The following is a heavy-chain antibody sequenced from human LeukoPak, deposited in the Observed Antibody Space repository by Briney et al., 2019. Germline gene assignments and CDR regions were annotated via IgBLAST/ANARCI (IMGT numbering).Heavy chain of an antibody. Sequence: GRSLRLSCAASGFILSSDEMNWVRQPPGKGLEWVSYISGSGHTIYYADSVKGRFTISRDNTKISLHLQMNSLRAEDTAVYYCARAVRDGYNSWYFDLWGRGTLVTVSS. CDR2: ISGSGHTI. V-gene: IGHV3-48*03. CDR3: ARAVRDGYNSWYFDL. CDR1: GFILSSDE. J-gene: IGHJ2*01. D-gene: IGHD5-24*01.